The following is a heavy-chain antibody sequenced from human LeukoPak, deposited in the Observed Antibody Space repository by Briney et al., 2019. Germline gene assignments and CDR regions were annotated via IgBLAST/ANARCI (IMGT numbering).Heavy chain of an antibody. CDR2: IFHSGSI. J-gene: IGHJ3*01. CDR1: GGSISNHY. D-gene: IGHD3-22*01. Sequence: SETLSLTCTVSGGSISNHYWGWIRQSPGKGLEWIATIFHSGSIYYNPSLKSRVTLSVDTSKNQFSLRLNSVTAADTALYYCARMGVSYYYDSSTYYPTAFDVWGQGTMVSVSS. V-gene: IGHV4-59*08. CDR3: ARMGVSYYYDSSTYYPTAFDV.